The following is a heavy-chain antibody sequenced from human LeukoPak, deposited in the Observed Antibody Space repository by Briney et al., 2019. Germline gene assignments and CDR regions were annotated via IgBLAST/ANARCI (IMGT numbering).Heavy chain of an antibody. J-gene: IGHJ6*02. V-gene: IGHV3-30-3*01. CDR3: ARGYSSGWYGYYYGMDV. CDR1: GFTFSSYA. Sequence: PGRSLRLSCAASGFTFSSYAMHWVRQAPGKGLEWVAVISYDGSNKYYADSVKGRFTISRDNSKNTLYLQMNSLRAEDTAVYYCARGYSSGWYGYYYGMDVWGQGTTVTVSS. CDR2: ISYDGSNK. D-gene: IGHD6-19*01.